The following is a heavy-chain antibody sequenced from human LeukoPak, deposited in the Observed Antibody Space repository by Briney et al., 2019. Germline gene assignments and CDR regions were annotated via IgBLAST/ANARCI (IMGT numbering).Heavy chain of an antibody. Sequence: PGGSLRLSXAASGFTFSSYWMSWVRQAPGKGLEWVSNIKQDGSEKYYVDSVEGRFTISRDNAKNSLYLQMNSLRAEDTAVYYCARDFQLLWFGEYYFDYWGQGTLVTVSS. CDR1: GFTFSSYW. V-gene: IGHV3-7*01. J-gene: IGHJ4*02. CDR2: IKQDGSEK. D-gene: IGHD3-10*01. CDR3: ARDFQLLWFGEYYFDY.